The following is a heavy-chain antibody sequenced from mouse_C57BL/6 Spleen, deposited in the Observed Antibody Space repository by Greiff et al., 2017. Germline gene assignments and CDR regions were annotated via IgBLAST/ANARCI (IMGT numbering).Heavy chain of an antibody. CDR3: ARDVGGYYYAMDY. CDR2: INPSNGGT. Sequence: QVQLQQPGTELVKPGASVKLSCKASGYTFTSYWMHWVKQRPGQGLEWIGKINPSNGGTNYNEKFKSKATLTVDKSSSTAYMQLSSLTYEDSAVYYCARDVGGYYYAMDYWGQGTSVTVSS. D-gene: IGHD3-3*01. J-gene: IGHJ4*01. V-gene: IGHV1-53*01. CDR1: GYTFTSYW.